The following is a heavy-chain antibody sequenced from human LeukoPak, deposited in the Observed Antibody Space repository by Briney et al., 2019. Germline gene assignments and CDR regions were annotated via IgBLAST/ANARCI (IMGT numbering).Heavy chain of an antibody. CDR3: ARGPVAGLGNWFDP. V-gene: IGHV3-33*08. J-gene: IGHJ5*02. Sequence: GGSLRLSCAASGFTFSSYGMHWVRQAPGKGLEWVAVIWYGGSNKYYADSVKGRFTISRDNSKNTLYLQMNSLRAEDTAVYYCARGPVAGLGNWFDPWGQGTLVTVSS. CDR1: GFTFSSYG. D-gene: IGHD6-19*01. CDR2: IWYGGSNK.